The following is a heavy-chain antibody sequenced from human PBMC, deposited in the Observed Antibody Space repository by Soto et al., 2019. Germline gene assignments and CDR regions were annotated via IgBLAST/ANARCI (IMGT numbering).Heavy chain of an antibody. CDR2: ISYSGST. Sequence: SETLSLTCTVSSDSISSYYWSWIRQPPGKRLEWIGYISYSGSTDYNPSLKSRVTISGDTSKNQFSLKVSSVTAADTAVYYCARGTSWQLPFDYWGQGTLVTVS. CDR1: SDSISSYY. V-gene: IGHV4-59*01. J-gene: IGHJ4*02. D-gene: IGHD6-13*01. CDR3: ARGTSWQLPFDY.